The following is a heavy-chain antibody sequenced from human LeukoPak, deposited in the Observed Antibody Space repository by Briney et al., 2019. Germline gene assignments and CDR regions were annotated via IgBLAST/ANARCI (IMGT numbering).Heavy chain of an antibody. CDR2: ISAGGGST. Sequence: AGSLRLSCAASEFTFSSQDMTWVRQAPGKGLEWVSSISAGGGSTFYADSAKGRFTMSRENSKKTVYLQMNSLRAEDTAVYYCAKDSSGWAHIYMDVWGKGTTVTVSS. D-gene: IGHD6-19*01. CDR3: AKDSSGWAHIYMDV. J-gene: IGHJ6*03. CDR1: EFTFSSQD. V-gene: IGHV3-23*01.